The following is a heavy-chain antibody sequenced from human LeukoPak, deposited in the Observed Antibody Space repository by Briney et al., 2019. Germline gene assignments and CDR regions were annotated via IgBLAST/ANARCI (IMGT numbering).Heavy chain of an antibody. CDR3: AKGLTGYSNYGMDV. CDR1: GFTSSSYA. CDR2: ISGTGSRT. V-gene: IGHV3-23*01. Sequence: PGGSLRLSCAASGFTSSSYAMNWVRQAPGKGLEWVSAISGTGSRTYYADSVKGRFTISRDNSKNTLYLQMKSLRVEHTARYYCAKGLTGYSNYGMDVWGQGTTVTVSS. J-gene: IGHJ6*02. D-gene: IGHD3-9*01.